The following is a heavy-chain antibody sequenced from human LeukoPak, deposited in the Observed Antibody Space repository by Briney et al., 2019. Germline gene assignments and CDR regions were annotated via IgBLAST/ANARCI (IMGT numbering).Heavy chain of an antibody. CDR1: GYSISSGYY. J-gene: IGHJ4*02. V-gene: IGHV4-38-2*02. CDR2: IYHSGST. D-gene: IGHD3-22*01. CDR3: ATEYYYDSSGYHIPFDY. Sequence: SETLSLTCTVSGYSISSGYYWGWIRQPPGKGLEWIGSIYHSGSTYYNPSLKSRVTISVDTSKNQFSLKLSSVTAADTAVYYCATEYYYDSSGYHIPFDYWGQGTLVTVSS.